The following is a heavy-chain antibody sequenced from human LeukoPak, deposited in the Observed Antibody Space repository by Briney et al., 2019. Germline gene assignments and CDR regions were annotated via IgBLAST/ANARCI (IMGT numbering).Heavy chain of an antibody. CDR2: TSRSGGGT. CDR3: AKEAHVAVTTYDY. D-gene: IGHD2-21*02. CDR1: GFTFGTYG. Sequence: GGSLRLSCAASGFTFGTYGMAWVRQARGKGLEWVSSTSRSGGGTYYGDSVKGRFTISRDNSKNTLYLQMHSLRDEDTALYYCAKEAHVAVTTYDYWGQGTLVTVSS. V-gene: IGHV3-23*01. J-gene: IGHJ4*02.